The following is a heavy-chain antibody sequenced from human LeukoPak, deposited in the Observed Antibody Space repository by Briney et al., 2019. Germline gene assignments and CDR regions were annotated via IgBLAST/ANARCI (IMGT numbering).Heavy chain of an antibody. V-gene: IGHV4-31*03. CDR2: IYYSGST. Sequence: SETLSLTCTVSGGSISSGGYYWSWIRQHPGKGLEWIGYIYYSGSTYYNPSLESRVTISVDTSKNQFSLKLSSVTAADTAVYYCARVDYGVFDYWGQGTLVTVSS. J-gene: IGHJ4*02. CDR3: ARVDYGVFDY. D-gene: IGHD3-16*01. CDR1: GGSISSGGYY.